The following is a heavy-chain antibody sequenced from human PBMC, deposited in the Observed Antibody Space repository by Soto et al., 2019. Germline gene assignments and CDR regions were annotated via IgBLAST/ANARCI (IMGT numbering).Heavy chain of an antibody. CDR2: VYYGGT. D-gene: IGHD4-4*01. J-gene: IGHJ4*02. CDR3: VIYRGAFYFDH. Sequence: SETLSLTCTVSGGSMSSNYWNWIRQSPAKGLEWIGCVYYGGTDYNPSFESRVTMSVDTPKKQFSLELSDVTASYRAVYYCVIYRGAFYFDHWGQGTLVTVSS. V-gene: IGHV4-59*01. CDR1: GGSMSSNY.